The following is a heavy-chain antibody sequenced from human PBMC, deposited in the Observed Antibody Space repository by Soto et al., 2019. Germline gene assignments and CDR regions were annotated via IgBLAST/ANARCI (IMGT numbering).Heavy chain of an antibody. CDR2: FSAGGRA. Sequence: EVQLLASGGGLVQRGGSLRLSCEASGFSFANYALSWVRQAPGKGLEWVATFSAGGRAYYADSVKGRFTIAKDISKNTMHLQRSRLRADDTAVYYCAKESITEHYGDTRFDYWGQGTRVTVSS. CDR3: AKESITEHYGDTRFDY. J-gene: IGHJ4*02. D-gene: IGHD4-17*01. V-gene: IGHV3-23*01. CDR1: GFSFANYA.